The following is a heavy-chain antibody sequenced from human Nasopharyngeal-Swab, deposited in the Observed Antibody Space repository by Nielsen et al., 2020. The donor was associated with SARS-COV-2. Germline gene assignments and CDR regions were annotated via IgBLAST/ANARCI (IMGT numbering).Heavy chain of an antibody. J-gene: IGHJ4*02. D-gene: IGHD2-15*01. CDR2: INHSGST. CDR3: ARARRDIVVVVAAEIALDY. Sequence: SETLSLICAVYGGSFSGYYWSWIRQPPGKGLEWIGEINHSGSTNYNPSLKSRVTISVDTSKNQFSLKLSSVTAADTAVYYCARARRDIVVVVAAEIALDYWGQGTLVTVSS. V-gene: IGHV4-34*01. CDR1: GGSFSGYY.